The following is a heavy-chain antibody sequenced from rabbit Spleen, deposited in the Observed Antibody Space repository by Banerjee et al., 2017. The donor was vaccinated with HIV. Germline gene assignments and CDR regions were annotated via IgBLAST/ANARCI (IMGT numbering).Heavy chain of an antibody. CDR2: IYSGIDGVT. CDR1: GFSFSTSYH. V-gene: IGHV1S45*01. D-gene: IGHD2-1*01. J-gene: IGHJ4*01. CDR3: ARAAYYVDPYTAYDYVHFTL. Sequence: QEQLEESGGGLVKPEGSLTLTCTASGFSFSTSYHMCWVRQAPGKGLEWIACIYSGIDGVTHYASWAKGRFTISRTSSTTVTLRMTSLTAADKATYFCARAAYYVDPYTAYDYVHFTLWRPGTLVTAS.